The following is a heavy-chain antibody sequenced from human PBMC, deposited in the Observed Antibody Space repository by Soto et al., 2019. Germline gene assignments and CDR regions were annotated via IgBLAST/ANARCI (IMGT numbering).Heavy chain of an antibody. V-gene: IGHV1-58*01. D-gene: IGHD1-26*01. Sequence: QMQLVQSGPEVKKPGTSVKVSCKASGFTFTNSAVQWVRQTRGQRLEWMGWIVVGSGDTKYAQKFQERVTFTRDMSTSTAYRELSSLKSEQTAVYDCAADVGYLWGQGTLGTVSS. CDR2: IVVGSGDT. J-gene: IGHJ5*02. CDR1: GFTFTNSA. CDR3: AADVGYL.